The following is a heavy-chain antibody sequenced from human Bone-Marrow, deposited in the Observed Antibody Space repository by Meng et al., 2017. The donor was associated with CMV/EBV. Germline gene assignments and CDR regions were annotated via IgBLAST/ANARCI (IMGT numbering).Heavy chain of an antibody. D-gene: IGHD2-2*01. CDR2: ISAYNGNT. Sequence: ASVKVSCKASGGSFSNYIISWVRQAPGQGLEWMGWISAYNGNTNYAQKLQGRVTMTTDTSTSTAYMELRSLRSDDTAVYYCARDEEMGPAAQNYYGMDVWGQGTTVTVSS. CDR3: ARDEEMGPAAQNYYGMDV. V-gene: IGHV1-18*01. CDR1: GGSFSNYI. J-gene: IGHJ6*02.